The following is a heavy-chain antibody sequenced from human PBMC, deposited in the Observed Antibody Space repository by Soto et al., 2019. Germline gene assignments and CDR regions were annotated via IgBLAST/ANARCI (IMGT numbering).Heavy chain of an antibody. Sequence: ASVKVSCKASGYTFTGYYIHWVRQAPGQGLEWMGWINPTTGDTNYAQNFQGRVTMTRDTSIYTAFMGMSRLTFDDTAVYYCARHNGYGACFDPWGQRTLVTVSS. D-gene: IGHD5-12*01. J-gene: IGHJ5*02. V-gene: IGHV1-2*02. CDR2: INPTTGDT. CDR1: GYTFTGYY. CDR3: ARHNGYGACFDP.